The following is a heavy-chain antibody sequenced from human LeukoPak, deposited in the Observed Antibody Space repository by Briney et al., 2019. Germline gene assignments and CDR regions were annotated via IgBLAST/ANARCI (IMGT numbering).Heavy chain of an antibody. V-gene: IGHV2-5*02. CDR1: GFSLSTSGVG. Sequence: SGLTLVNPTQTLTLTCTFSGFSLSTSGVGGGWIRRSPVKALEWLALIYWDDDKRYSPSLKSRLTITKDTSKNQVVLTMTNMDPVDTATYYCAHSLHSGDDFDYWGQGTLVTVSS. CDR3: AHSLHSGDDFDY. D-gene: IGHD5-12*01. CDR2: IYWDDDK. J-gene: IGHJ4*02.